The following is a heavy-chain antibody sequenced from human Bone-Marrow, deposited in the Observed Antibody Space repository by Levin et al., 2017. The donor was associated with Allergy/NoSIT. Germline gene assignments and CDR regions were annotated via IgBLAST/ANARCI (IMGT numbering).Heavy chain of an antibody. D-gene: IGHD3-3*01. Sequence: PGGSLRLSCAASGFTFSSYGMHWVRQAPGKGLEWVAVIWYDGSNKYYADSVKGRFTISRDNSKNTLYLQMNSLRAEDTAVYYCARGEVGYYDFWSGYYTPYYFDYWGQGTLVTVSS. CDR1: GFTFSSYG. CDR2: IWYDGSNK. CDR3: ARGEVGYYDFWSGYYTPYYFDY. V-gene: IGHV3-33*01. J-gene: IGHJ4*02.